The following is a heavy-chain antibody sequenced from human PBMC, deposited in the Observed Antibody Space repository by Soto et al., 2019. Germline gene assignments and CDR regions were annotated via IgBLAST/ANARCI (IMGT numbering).Heavy chain of an antibody. J-gene: IGHJ6*02. D-gene: IGHD6-19*01. CDR3: AIEVRRKNSSGLYRDYYYGMDV. V-gene: IGHV3-30*03. Sequence: PGGSLRLSCAASGFTFSSYGMHWVRQAPGKGLEWVAVISYDGSNKYYADSVKGRFTISRDNSKNTLYLQMNSLRAEDTAVYYCAIEVRRKNSSGLYRDYYYGMDVWGQGTTVTVSS. CDR1: GFTFSSYG. CDR2: ISYDGSNK.